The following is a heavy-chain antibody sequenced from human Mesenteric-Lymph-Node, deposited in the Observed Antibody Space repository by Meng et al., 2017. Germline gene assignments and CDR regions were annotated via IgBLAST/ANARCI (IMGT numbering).Heavy chain of an antibody. D-gene: IGHD3-10*01. V-gene: IGHV4-38-2*01. J-gene: IGHJ4*02. Sequence: SETLSLTCAVSGYSISSGYYWGWIRQPPGKGLEWIGSIYHSGSTDYNPSLKSRVTISVDTSKNQFSLKLSSVTAADTAVYYCARVGGSGSYFLLGYWGQGTLVTVSS. CDR1: GYSISSGYY. CDR3: ARVGGSGSYFLLGY. CDR2: IYHSGST.